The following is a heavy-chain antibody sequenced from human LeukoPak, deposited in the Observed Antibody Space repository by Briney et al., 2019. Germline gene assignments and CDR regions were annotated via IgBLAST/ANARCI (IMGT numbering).Heavy chain of an antibody. D-gene: IGHD1-20*01. CDR1: GFTFSSYS. J-gene: IGHJ3*02. CDR3: ARDGAWSVITGTTGDAFDI. V-gene: IGHV3-21*01. CDR2: ISSGSSYI. Sequence: AGTLCLSCAASGFTFSSYSMNWVRQAPGKGLEWVSSISSGSSYIYYADPVKGRFTISRANAKKSLHLQMNSPSAEATAVYYCARDGAWSVITGTTGDAFDIWGQGTMVTVSS.